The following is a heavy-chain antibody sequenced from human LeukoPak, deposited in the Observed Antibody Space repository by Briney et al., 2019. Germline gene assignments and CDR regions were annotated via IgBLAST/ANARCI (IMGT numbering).Heavy chain of an antibody. CDR1: GYTFTIYG. Sequence: ASVKVSCKASGYTFTIYGISWVRQAPGQGLEWMGWISAYNGNTNYAQKLQDRVTMTTDTSTCTAYMELRSLRSDDTAVYYCARDNEYYYDSSGYFDYWGQGTLVTVSS. J-gene: IGHJ4*02. CDR2: ISAYNGNT. CDR3: ARDNEYYYDSSGYFDY. V-gene: IGHV1-18*01. D-gene: IGHD3-22*01.